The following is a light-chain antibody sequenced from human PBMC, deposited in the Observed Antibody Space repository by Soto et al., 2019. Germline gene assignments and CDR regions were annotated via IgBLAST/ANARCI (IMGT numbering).Light chain of an antibody. V-gene: IGLV1-44*01. CDR3: AVWDDSLDGVV. CDR1: SSNIGDNT. Sequence: QSVLTQPPSASGTPGQSVTIFCSGSSSNIGDNTVNWYQQLPGTAPKLLIYSNDQRSSGVPDRFSGSKSGTSASLAISGLQSEDEADYYCAVWDDSLDGVVFGGGTKVTVL. CDR2: SND. J-gene: IGLJ2*01.